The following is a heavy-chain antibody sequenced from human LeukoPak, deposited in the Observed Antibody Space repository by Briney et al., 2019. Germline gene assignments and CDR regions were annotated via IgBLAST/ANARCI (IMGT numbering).Heavy chain of an antibody. CDR2: IYYSGST. Sequence: PSETLSLTCTVSGGSISSGGYYWSWIRQHPGKGLEWIGYIYYSGSTYYSPSLKSRVTISVDTSKNQFSLKLSSVTAADTAVYCCARSRGWDYYDSSGYLSWGQGTLVTVSS. CDR3: ARSRGWDYYDSSGYLS. D-gene: IGHD3-22*01. J-gene: IGHJ5*02. CDR1: GGSISSGGYY. V-gene: IGHV4-31*03.